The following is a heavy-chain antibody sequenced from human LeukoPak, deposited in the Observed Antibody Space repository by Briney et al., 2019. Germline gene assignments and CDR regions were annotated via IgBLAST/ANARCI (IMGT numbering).Heavy chain of an antibody. CDR2: IKGDGSET. CDR3: AREEVKSFDN. V-gene: IGHV3-7*03. J-gene: IGHJ4*02. Sequence: GGSLKLSCAASGFRLSGYWMTWVRQAPGKGLEWVANIKGDGSETSYVTSVRGRFTISRDNAKNSLYLQMNHLRVEDTAVYYCAREEVKSFDNWGQGTLVTVSS. CDR1: GFRLSGYW.